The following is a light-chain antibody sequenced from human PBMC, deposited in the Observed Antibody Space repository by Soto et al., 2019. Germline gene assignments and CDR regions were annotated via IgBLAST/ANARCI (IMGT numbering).Light chain of an antibody. V-gene: IGKV1-8*01. CDR1: QGISSY. J-gene: IGKJ4*01. CDR2: AAS. Sequence: AIRMTQSPSSLSASTGDRVTITCRASQGISSYLAWYQQKPGQAPKLLIYAASTLQSGVPSRFSGSGSGTDFTLTISCLQSEDFANYYCQQYYSYLLTFGGGTKVEIK. CDR3: QQYYSYLLT.